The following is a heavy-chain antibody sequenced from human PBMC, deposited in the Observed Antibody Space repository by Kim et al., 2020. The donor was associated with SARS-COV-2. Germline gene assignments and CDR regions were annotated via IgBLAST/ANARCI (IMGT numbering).Heavy chain of an antibody. D-gene: IGHD3-3*01. J-gene: IGHJ6*03. CDR2: IYYSGST. Sequence: SETLSLTCTVSGGSISSYYWSWIRQPPGKGLEWIGYIYYSGSTNYNPSLKSRVTISVDTSKNQFSLKLSSVTAADTAVYYCARFAPPEFRVFGVVTPYYMDVWGKGTTVTVSS. CDR1: GGSISSYY. CDR3: ARFAPPEFRVFGVVTPYYMDV. V-gene: IGHV4-59*08.